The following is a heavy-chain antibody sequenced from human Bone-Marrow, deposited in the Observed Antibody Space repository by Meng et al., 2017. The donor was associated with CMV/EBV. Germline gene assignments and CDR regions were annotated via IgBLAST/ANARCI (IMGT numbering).Heavy chain of an antibody. D-gene: IGHD6-25*01. J-gene: IGHJ6*02. CDR2: INPNSGGT. Sequence: ASVKVSCKASGYTFTGYYMHWVRQAPGQGLEWMGWINPNSGGTNYAQKFQGRVTMTRDTSISTAYMELSRLRSDDTAVYYCASQRGSIYYYYGMDVWGQGNTVNVAS. CDR1: GYTFTGYY. CDR3: ASQRGSIYYYYGMDV. V-gene: IGHV1-2*02.